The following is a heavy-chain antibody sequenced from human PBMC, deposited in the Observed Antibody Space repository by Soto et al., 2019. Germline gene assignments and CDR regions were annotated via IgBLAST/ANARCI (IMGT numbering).Heavy chain of an antibody. CDR2: ITGSGGST. CDR3: VTFYGDYAGGEFFQH. J-gene: IGHJ1*01. Sequence: EVQLLESGGGLVQPGGSLRLSCAPSGLIFSTYAMNWVRQAPGKGLEWLSAITGSGGSTYYADSVKGRFTISRDNSKKTLYLQMNSLRADDTAIYYCVTFYGDYAGGEFFQHWGQGTLVTVSS. D-gene: IGHD4-17*01. CDR1: GLIFSTYA. V-gene: IGHV3-23*01.